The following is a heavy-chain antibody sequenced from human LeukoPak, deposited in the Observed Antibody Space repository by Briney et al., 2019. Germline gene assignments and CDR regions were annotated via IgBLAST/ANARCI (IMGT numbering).Heavy chain of an antibody. CDR2: IIPILGIA. V-gene: IGHV1-69*04. J-gene: IGHJ4*02. CDR3: ARDGPSPRDGCFDY. D-gene: IGHD2-21*01. Sequence: SVKVSCKASGGTFSSYAINWVRQAPGQGLEWMGRIIPILGIANYAQKFQGRVMITADKSTSTAYMELSSLRSEDTAVYYCARDGPSPRDGCFDYWGQGTLVTVSS. CDR1: GGTFSSYA.